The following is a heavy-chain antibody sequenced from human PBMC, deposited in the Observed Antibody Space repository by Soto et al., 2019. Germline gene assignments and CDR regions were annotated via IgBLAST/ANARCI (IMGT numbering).Heavy chain of an antibody. CDR2: IYYTGTT. J-gene: IGHJ4*02. V-gene: IGHV4-59*01. CDR3: ARDTVITGMFDF. Sequence: PSETLSLTCTVSGGSIGSYHWSWIRQSPGKGLEWIASIYYTGTTNYNPSLASRATISMGTAYNQFSMKLTSVTAADTAVYYCARDTVITGMFDFWGRGTLVTVSS. CDR1: GGSIGSYH.